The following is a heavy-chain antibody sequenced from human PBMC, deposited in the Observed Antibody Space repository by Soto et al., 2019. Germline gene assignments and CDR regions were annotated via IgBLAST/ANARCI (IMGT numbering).Heavy chain of an antibody. J-gene: IGHJ5*02. CDR3: ARDNGIEGSFDP. V-gene: IGHV3-48*02. CDR1: GFTFSTYS. CDR2: ITFSSSTT. Sequence: EMQLVESGGGLVQRGGSLRLSCAASGFTFSTYSMNWVRQAPGKGLEWIAYITFSSSTTFYADSVKGRFTISRDNAKNSLYLQMNSLRDEDTRVYYCARDNGIEGSFDPWGQGTLVTVSS.